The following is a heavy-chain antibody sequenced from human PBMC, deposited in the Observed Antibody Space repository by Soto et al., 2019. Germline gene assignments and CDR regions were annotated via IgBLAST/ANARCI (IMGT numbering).Heavy chain of an antibody. V-gene: IGHV3-11*01. CDR2: ISLSGYVT. CDR1: GFIFGDYA. J-gene: IGHJ4*02. D-gene: IGHD1-1*01. Sequence: QVRLVESGGDSVKPGGSLRLSCVGSGFIFGDYAMGWIRQAPGKGLEWISYISLSGYVTFDADSVKGRFTFSRDNAKNSIYVEMNSLTPGDTAVYYCVRWWNGFDYWGQGTLVTVSS. CDR3: VRWWNGFDY.